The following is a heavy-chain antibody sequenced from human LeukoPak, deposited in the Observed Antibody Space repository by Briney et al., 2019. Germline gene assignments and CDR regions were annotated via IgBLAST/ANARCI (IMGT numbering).Heavy chain of an antibody. V-gene: IGHV1-8*01. CDR3: ARTPHYDFWSGYSMGFDY. CDR1: GYTFTSYD. D-gene: IGHD3-3*01. J-gene: IGHJ4*02. Sequence: ASVKVSCKASGYTFTSYDINWVRQATGQGLEWMGWMNPNSGNTGYAQKFQGRVTMTRNTSISTAYMELSSLRSEDTAVYYCARTPHYDFWSGYSMGFDYWGQGTLVTVSS. CDR2: MNPNSGNT.